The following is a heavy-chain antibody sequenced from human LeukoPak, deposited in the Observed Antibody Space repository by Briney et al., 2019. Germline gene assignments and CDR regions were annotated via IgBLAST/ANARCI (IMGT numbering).Heavy chain of an antibody. CDR1: GFTFSNAW. CDR2: IKSKTDGGTT. CDR3: TTPIRYWNYYYYYGMDV. V-gene: IGHV3-15*01. D-gene: IGHD1-1*01. J-gene: IGHJ6*02. Sequence: GGSLRLSCAASGFTFSNAWMSWVRQAPGKGLEWVGRIKSKTDGGTTDYAAPVKGRFTISRDDSKNTLYLQMNSLKTEDTAVYYCTTPIRYWNYYYYYGMDVWGQGTMVTVSS.